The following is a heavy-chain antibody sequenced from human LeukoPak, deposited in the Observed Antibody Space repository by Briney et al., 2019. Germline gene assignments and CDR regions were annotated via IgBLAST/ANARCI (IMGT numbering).Heavy chain of an antibody. CDR3: ARLMTTVSDDAFDI. CDR2: ISSSSSYI. J-gene: IGHJ3*02. CDR1: GFTFSSYS. Sequence: GGSLRLSCAASGFTFSSYSMNWVRQAPGKRLEWVSSISSSSSYIYYADSVKGRFTISRDNAKNSLYLQMNSLRAEDTAVYYCARLMTTVSDDAFDIWGQGTMVTVSS. D-gene: IGHD4-17*01. V-gene: IGHV3-21*01.